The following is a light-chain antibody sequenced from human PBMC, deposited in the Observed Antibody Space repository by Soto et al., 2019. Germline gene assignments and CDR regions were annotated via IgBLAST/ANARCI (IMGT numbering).Light chain of an antibody. CDR3: QQLTDWPPQWT. V-gene: IGKV3-11*01. Sequence: EVVLTQSPDTLSLPPGERATLSCRASQSISSYLAWYQQKPGQAPRLLTYDASSRATGIPARFSGSGSGTDFTLTISSREPEDFAVYYCQQLTDWPPQWTFGQGTKVEIK. J-gene: IGKJ1*01. CDR2: DAS. CDR1: QSISSY.